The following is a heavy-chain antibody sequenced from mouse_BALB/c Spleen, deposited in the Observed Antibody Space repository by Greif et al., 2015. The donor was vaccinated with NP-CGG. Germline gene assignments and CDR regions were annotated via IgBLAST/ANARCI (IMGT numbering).Heavy chain of an antibody. V-gene: IGHV1-7*01. CDR3: ARRVYYFDY. J-gene: IGHJ2*01. CDR1: GYTFTSYW. CDR2: INPSTGYT. Sequence: QVQLQQSGAELAKPGASVKMSCKASGYTFTSYWMHWVKQRPGQGLEWIGYINPSTGYTEYNQKFKDKATLTADKSSSTAYMQLSSLASEYSAVYYCARRVYYFDYWGQDTTLTVSS.